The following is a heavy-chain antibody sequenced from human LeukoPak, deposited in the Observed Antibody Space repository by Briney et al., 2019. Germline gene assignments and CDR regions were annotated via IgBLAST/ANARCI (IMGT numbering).Heavy chain of an antibody. Sequence: GGSLRLSCAASGFTFSSYGMHWVRQAPGKGLEWVAFIRFDGSYKSYADSVKGRFTISRDNSKNTLYLQMNSLRAEDTAVYYCARGPFDYWGQGTLVTVSS. CDR1: GFTFSSYG. V-gene: IGHV3-30*02. CDR2: IRFDGSYK. CDR3: ARGPFDY. J-gene: IGHJ4*02.